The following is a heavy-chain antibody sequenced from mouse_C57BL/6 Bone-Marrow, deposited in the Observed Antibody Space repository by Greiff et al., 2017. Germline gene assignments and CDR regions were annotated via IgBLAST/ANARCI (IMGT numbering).Heavy chain of an antibody. V-gene: IGHV1-64*01. CDR3: AREDFGPYSIDY. CDR1: GYTFTSYW. CDR2: IHPNSGST. J-gene: IGHJ4*01. Sequence: QVQLQQPGAELVKPGASVKLSCKASGYTFTSYWMHWVKQRPGQGLEWIGMIHPNSGSTNYNEKFKSKATLTVDKSSSTAYMQLSSLTSEGSAVYYCAREDFGPYSIDYWGQGTSVTVSS.